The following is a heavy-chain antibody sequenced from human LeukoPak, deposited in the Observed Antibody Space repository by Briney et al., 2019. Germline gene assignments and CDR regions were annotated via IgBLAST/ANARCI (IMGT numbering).Heavy chain of an antibody. V-gene: IGHV1-69*05. Sequence: SVKVSCKASGGTFSSYAISWVRQAPGQGLEWMGRIIPIFGTANYAQKFQGRVTITTDESTSTAYMELSSLRSEDTAVYYCARVSGYSSGWYLTDPGGWGQGTLVTVSS. CDR3: ARVSGYSSGWYLTDPGG. J-gene: IGHJ4*02. CDR2: IIPIFGTA. CDR1: GGTFSSYA. D-gene: IGHD6-19*01.